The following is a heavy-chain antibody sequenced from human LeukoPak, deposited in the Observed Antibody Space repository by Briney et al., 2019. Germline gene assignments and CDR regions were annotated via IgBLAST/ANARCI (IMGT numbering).Heavy chain of an antibody. J-gene: IGHJ4*02. D-gene: IGHD4-11*01. CDR1: GFTVSSNS. V-gene: IGHV3-53*01. CDR2: IYGGGST. CDR3: AREQSNYAYFDY. Sequence: GGSLRLSCTASGFTVSSNSMTWVRQAPRKGLEWVSVIYGGGSTYYADSVKGRFTISRDNSKNTLYLQLNSLRVEDTAVYFRAREQSNYAYFDYWGQGTLVTVSS.